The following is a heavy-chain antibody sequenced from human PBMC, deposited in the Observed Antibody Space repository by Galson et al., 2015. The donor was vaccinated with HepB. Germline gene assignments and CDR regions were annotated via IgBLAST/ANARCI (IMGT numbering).Heavy chain of an antibody. J-gene: IGHJ3*02. CDR3: ARSITMVRGVIIKGVAFDI. V-gene: IGHV3-21*01. D-gene: IGHD3-10*01. CDR1: GFTFSSYS. Sequence: SLRLSCAASGFTFSSYSMNWVRQAPGKGLEWVSSISSSSSYIYYADLVKGRFTISRDNAKNSLYLQMNSLRAEDTAVYYCARSITMVRGVIIKGVAFDIWGQGTMVTVSS. CDR2: ISSSSSYI.